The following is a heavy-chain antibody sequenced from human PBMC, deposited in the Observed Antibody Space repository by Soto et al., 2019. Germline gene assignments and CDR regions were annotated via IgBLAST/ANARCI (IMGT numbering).Heavy chain of an antibody. CDR2: VFHNGRT. J-gene: IGHJ5*02. V-gene: IGHV4-30-4*01. CDR3: ARGRSLLIWFGNKNWFDP. D-gene: IGHD3-10*01. CDR1: GGSMSNSYYY. Sequence: SETLSLTCTVSGGSMSNSYYYWSWVRQTPGKGLEWIGHVFHNGRTYYNPSLKGRVGILVDTSRNQFSLNLSSVTAADTAVYYCARGRSLLIWFGNKNWFDPWGQGTLDTGSS.